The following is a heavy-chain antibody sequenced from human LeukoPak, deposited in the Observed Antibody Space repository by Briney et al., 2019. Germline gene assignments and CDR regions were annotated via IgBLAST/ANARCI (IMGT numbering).Heavy chain of an antibody. CDR1: GYSISSGYY. D-gene: IGHD3-22*01. CDR2: IYHSGST. CDR3: TRTSFDSSGYSDY. J-gene: IGHJ4*02. V-gene: IGHV4-38-2*02. Sequence: PSETLSLTCTVSGYSISSGYYWGWIRQPSGKGLEWIGSIYHSGSTYYNPSLKSRVTMSVDTSKRQFSLKLSSVTAADTAVYYCTRTSFDSSGYSDYWGQGTLVIVSS.